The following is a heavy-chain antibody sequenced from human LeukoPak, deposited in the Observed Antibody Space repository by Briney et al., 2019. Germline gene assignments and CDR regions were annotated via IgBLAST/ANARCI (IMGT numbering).Heavy chain of an antibody. CDR2: IYHSGST. J-gene: IGHJ4*02. CDR3: ARAPVTTPYYFDY. CDR1: GGSISSSHW. D-gene: IGHD4-17*01. V-gene: IGHV4-4*02. Sequence: SGTLPLTCAVSGGSISSSHWWSWVRQPPGKGLEWIGEIYHSGSTNYNPSLKSRVTISVDKSKNHFSLKLSSVTAADTAVYYCARAPVTTPYYFDYWGQGTLVTVSS.